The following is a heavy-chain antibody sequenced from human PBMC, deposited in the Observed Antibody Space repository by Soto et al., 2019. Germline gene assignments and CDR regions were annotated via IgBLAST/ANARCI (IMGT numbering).Heavy chain of an antibody. CDR3: STRAYDTNGYYRFDP. CDR2: INHSGRV. D-gene: IGHD3-22*01. V-gene: IGHV4-34*01. J-gene: IGHJ5*01. Sequence: LETLSLTCAVYGGSFSGHPWTWIRQSPGKGLEWIGDINHSGRVNYSPSLKSRVTISLDTSKNQFSLTLSAVTAADTAMYYCSTRAYDTNGYYRFDPWGQGTLVTVS. CDR1: GGSFSGHP.